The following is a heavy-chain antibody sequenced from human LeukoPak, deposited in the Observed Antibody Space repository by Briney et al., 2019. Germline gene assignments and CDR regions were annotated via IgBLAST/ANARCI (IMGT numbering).Heavy chain of an antibody. D-gene: IGHD6-13*01. V-gene: IGHV3-7*03. CDR1: GFTFSSYW. CDR3: AKSGYSSSWYPNYYYYYYMDV. J-gene: IGHJ6*03. Sequence: GGSLRLSCAASGFTFSSYWMSWVRQAPGKGLEWVANIKQDGSEKDYVDSVKGRFTISRDTAKNSLYLQMNSLRAEDTAVYYCAKSGYSSSWYPNYYYYYYMDVWGKGTTVTISS. CDR2: IKQDGSEK.